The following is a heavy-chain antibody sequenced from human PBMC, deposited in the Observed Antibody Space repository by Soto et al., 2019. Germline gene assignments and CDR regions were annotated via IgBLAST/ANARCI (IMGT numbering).Heavy chain of an antibody. CDR1: GFTFSSYS. J-gene: IGHJ4*02. CDR2: ISHNSDYT. D-gene: IGHD4-17*01. Sequence: AGSLRLSCAASGFTFSSYSMNWVRQAPGKGLEWVLFISHNSDYTNYADSVRGRFTISRDNDKSSIYLQMNSLRAYDTAVYYCANIHYGSLDYWGQGTLVTVSS. CDR3: ANIHYGSLDY. V-gene: IGHV3-21*05.